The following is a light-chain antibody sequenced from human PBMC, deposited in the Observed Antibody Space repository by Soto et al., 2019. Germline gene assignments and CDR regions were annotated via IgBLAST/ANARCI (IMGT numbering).Light chain of an antibody. J-gene: IGKJ1*01. CDR2: GAS. V-gene: IGKV3-20*01. CDR1: QSVSSSY. Sequence: EIVLTQSPGTLSLSAGERATLSCRASQSVSSSYLAWYQQKPGQAPRLLIYGASSRATGIPDRFSGSGSGTDFPLTIGSLQPEDFATYYCQGSYSTPRAFGQGTKVDIK. CDR3: QGSYSTPRA.